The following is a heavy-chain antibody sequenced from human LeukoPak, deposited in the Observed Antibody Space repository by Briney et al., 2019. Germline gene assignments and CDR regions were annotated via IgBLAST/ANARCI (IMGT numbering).Heavy chain of an antibody. CDR3: AKAELGVDTFFDY. J-gene: IGHJ4*02. CDR2: ITSTSTYI. Sequence: GGSLRLSCAASGFTFNTYTIHWVRQAPGKGLEWVSSITSTSTYIYYADSVKGRFTISRDNPKNSLYLQMNSLRAEDTAFYYCAKAELGVDTFFDYWGQGTLVTVSS. D-gene: IGHD3-3*01. CDR1: GFTFNTYT. V-gene: IGHV3-21*04.